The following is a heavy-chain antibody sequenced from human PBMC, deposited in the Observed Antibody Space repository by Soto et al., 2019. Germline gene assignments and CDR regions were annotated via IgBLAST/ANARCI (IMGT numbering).Heavy chain of an antibody. CDR2: LIGGHYGT. Sequence: PGRSLRLSCTASVFTLQNYAMAWVRQDPGKGLEWVSTLIGGHYGTAYSYSVKGRFTVSRDNSKNCLYLQMNSLGVEDTAMYFCAKGKSTGDIDWFDPWGQGSLVTVSS. D-gene: IGHD3-10*01. V-gene: IGHV3-23*01. J-gene: IGHJ5*02. CDR3: AKGKSTGDIDWFDP. CDR1: VFTLQNYA.